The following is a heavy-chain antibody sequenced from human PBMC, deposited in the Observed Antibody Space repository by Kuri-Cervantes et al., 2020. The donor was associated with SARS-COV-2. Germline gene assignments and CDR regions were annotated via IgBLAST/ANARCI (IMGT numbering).Heavy chain of an antibody. Sequence: SQTLSLTCAVSGGSFSDVYWSWIRQPPGQGLEWIGEINHRGTTNYNPSLKSRVTISVDTSKNQFSLKPSSVTAADTAVYYCARRASGWYGYWGQGTLVTVSS. V-gene: IGHV4-34*01. CDR2: INHRGTT. CDR1: GGSFSDVY. CDR3: ARRASGWYGY. D-gene: IGHD6-19*01. J-gene: IGHJ4*02.